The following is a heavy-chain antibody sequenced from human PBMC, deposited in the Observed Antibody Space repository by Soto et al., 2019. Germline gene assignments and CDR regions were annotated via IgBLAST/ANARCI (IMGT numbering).Heavy chain of an antibody. D-gene: IGHD2-15*01. V-gene: IGHV1-69*12. J-gene: IGHJ2*01. CDR2: IIPILGTA. CDR1: GGTFSSYA. CDR3: ARVVTVVKSFHYWYFDL. Sequence: QVQLVQSGAEVKKPGSSVKVSCKASGGTFSSYAISWVRQAPGQGLEWMGGIIPILGTANYAQKFQGRVTITADESTSTAYMELSSLRSEDTAVYDCARVVTVVKSFHYWYFDLWGRGTLVTVSS.